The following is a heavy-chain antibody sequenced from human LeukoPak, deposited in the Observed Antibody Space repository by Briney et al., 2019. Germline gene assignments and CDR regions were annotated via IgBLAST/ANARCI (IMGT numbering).Heavy chain of an antibody. V-gene: IGHV3-23*01. D-gene: IGHD2-2*01. Sequence: PGGSLRLSCAASGFTFSSYGISWVRQAPGKGLEWVSAISGSGGSTYYADSVKGRFTISRDNSKNTLYLQMNSLRAEDTAVYYCAKDDSAASSGYWGQGTLVTVSS. CDR1: GFTFSSYG. CDR2: ISGSGGST. CDR3: AKDDSAASSGY. J-gene: IGHJ4*02.